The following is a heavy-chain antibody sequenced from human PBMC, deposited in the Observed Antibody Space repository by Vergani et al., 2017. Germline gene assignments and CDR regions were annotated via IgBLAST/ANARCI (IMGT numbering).Heavy chain of an antibody. Sequence: EVQLLDSGGGLVQPGGSLRLSCAASGFTFSSYWMNWVRQAHGKGLEWVANINQDGSQKQYVDSVKGRFTISRDNAKNSLYLQMNSLRAEDTAVYHCARTGYSSNSKDYWGQGTLVTVSS. CDR3: ARTGYSSNSKDY. J-gene: IGHJ4*02. CDR2: INQDGSQK. V-gene: IGHV3-7*01. D-gene: IGHD6-19*01. CDR1: GFTFSSYW.